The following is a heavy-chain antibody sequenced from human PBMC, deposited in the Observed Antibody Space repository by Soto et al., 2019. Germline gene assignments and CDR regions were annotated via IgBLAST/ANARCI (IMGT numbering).Heavy chain of an antibody. CDR1: GGSISSAAYY. D-gene: IGHD5-18*01. Sequence: SETLSLTCTVSGGSISSAAYYWSWIRQHPGKGLEWIGYISHSGSTYYNPSLKSRVTISVDTSKNQFSLKLSSVTAADTAVYYCARLVDTAMAFDYWGQGTLVTVSS. J-gene: IGHJ4*02. CDR3: ARLVDTAMAFDY. CDR2: ISHSGST. V-gene: IGHV4-31*02.